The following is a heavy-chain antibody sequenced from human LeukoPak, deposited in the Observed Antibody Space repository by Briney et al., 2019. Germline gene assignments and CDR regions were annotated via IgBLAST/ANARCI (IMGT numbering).Heavy chain of an antibody. J-gene: IGHJ4*02. CDR3: ANLYSAYGFHDY. CDR2: ISSRNNTI. V-gene: IGHV3-48*04. D-gene: IGHD5-12*01. Sequence: AGSLRLSCAASGFTFSSYAMSWVRQAPGKGLEWVSSISSRNNTIYYADSVKGRFTISRDNAKNSLYLQMNSLRAEDTAVFYCANLYSAYGFHDYWGQGTLVTASS. CDR1: GFTFSSYA.